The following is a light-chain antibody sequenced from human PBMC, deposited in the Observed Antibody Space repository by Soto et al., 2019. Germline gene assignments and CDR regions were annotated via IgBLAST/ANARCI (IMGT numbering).Light chain of an antibody. Sequence: EIVMTQSPVTLSVSPGERATLSCRASQSVSSNLAWYQQKPGQAPTLLIYGASARATGIPARFSGSGSGTEFNLTISSLQSEDFAVYYCQHYNNWPFTFGQGTKLEIK. CDR2: GAS. CDR1: QSVSSN. V-gene: IGKV3-15*01. CDR3: QHYNNWPFT. J-gene: IGKJ2*01.